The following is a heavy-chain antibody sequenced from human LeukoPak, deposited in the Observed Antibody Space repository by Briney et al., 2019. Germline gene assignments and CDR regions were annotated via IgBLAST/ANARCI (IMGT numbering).Heavy chain of an antibody. D-gene: IGHD3-22*01. CDR2: ISVYNGDT. J-gene: IGHJ6*02. Sequence: ASVKVSCKASGYTFTSYGITWVRQAPGQGLGWMGWISVYNGDTNYEQKLQGRVTMTTETSTSTAYMELRSLRSNDTAVYYCARAPYDSSGYYYYYGMDVWGQGTTVTVSS. CDR1: GYTFTSYG. CDR3: ARAPYDSSGYYYYYGMDV. V-gene: IGHV1-18*01.